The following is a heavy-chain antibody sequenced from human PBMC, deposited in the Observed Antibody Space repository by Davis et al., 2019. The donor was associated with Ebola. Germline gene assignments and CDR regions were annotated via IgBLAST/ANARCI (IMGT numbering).Heavy chain of an antibody. CDR1: GYTFTGYY. J-gene: IGHJ6*02. D-gene: IGHD5-18*01. CDR2: INPNSGGT. CDR3: ARGLHTAMPDYYYYGMDV. Sequence: ASVKVSCKASGYTFTGYYMHWVRQAPGQGLEWMGWINPNSGGTNYAQKFQGRVTMTRDTSISTAYMELSRLRSDDTAVYYCARGLHTAMPDYYYYGMDVWGQGTTVTVSS. V-gene: IGHV1-2*02.